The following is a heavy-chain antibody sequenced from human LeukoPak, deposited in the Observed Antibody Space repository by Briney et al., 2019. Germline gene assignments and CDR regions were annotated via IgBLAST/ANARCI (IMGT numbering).Heavy chain of an antibody. CDR1: GFTFSSYE. Sequence: GGSLRLSCAASGFTFSSYEMNWVRQAPGKGLEWASYISSGGSTIYYADSVKGRFTISRDNAKNSLYLQMNSLRAEDTAVYYCARESWHQRAFDIWGQGTMVTVSS. CDR2: ISSGGSTI. V-gene: IGHV3-48*03. CDR3: ARESWHQRAFDI. D-gene: IGHD5-24*01. J-gene: IGHJ3*02.